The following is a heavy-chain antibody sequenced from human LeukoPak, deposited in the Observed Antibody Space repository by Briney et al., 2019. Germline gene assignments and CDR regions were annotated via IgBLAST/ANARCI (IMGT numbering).Heavy chain of an antibody. D-gene: IGHD6-19*01. CDR1: GGSISSYY. V-gene: IGHV4-59*08. CDR2: IYYSGST. Sequence: SETLSLTCTVSGGSISSYYWSWIRQPPGKGLEWIGYIYYSGSTNYNPSLKSRVTISVDTSKNQFSLKLSSVTAADTAVYYCAGQGDSSGPPDYWGQGTLVTVSS. J-gene: IGHJ4*02. CDR3: AGQGDSSGPPDY.